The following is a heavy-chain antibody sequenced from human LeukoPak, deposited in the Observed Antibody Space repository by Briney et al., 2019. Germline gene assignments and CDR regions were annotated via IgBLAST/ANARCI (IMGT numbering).Heavy chain of an antibody. D-gene: IGHD5-18*01. V-gene: IGHV3-30-3*01. CDR3: ARDQVRWIQLWLLGY. Sequence: GGSLRLSCAASGFTFSSYAMHWVRQAPGKGLEWVAVISYDGSNKYYADSVKGRFTISRDNSKNTLYLQMNSLRAEDTAVYYCARDQVRWIQLWLLGYWGQGTLVTVSS. J-gene: IGHJ4*02. CDR2: ISYDGSNK. CDR1: GFTFSSYA.